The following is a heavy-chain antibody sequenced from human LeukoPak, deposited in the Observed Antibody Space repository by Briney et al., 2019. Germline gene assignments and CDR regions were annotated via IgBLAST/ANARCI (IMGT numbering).Heavy chain of an antibody. CDR3: ARLRKSVAFFDY. D-gene: IGHD6-19*01. Sequence: PSETLSLTRTVSGGSISSCSYYWGWIRQPPGKGLEWIGSIYYSGSTYYNPSLKSRVTISVDTSKNQFSLKLSSVTAADTAVYYCARLRKSVAFFDYWGQGTLVTVSS. J-gene: IGHJ4*02. CDR2: IYYSGST. V-gene: IGHV4-39*01. CDR1: GGSISSCSYY.